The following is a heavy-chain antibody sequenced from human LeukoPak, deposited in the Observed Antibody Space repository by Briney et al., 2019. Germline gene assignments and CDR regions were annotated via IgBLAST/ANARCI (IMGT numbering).Heavy chain of an antibody. V-gene: IGHV3-23*01. J-gene: IGHJ4*02. D-gene: IGHD2-2*01. CDR2: ISGSGGST. CDR1: GFTFSSYA. CDR3: AKAYWSSTSCPHNY. Sequence: GGSLRLSCAASGFTFSSYAMSWVRQAPGKGLEWVSAISGSGGSTYYADSVKGRFTISRDNSKNTLYLQMNSLRAEDTAVYYCAKAYWSSTSCPHNYWGQGTLVTVSS.